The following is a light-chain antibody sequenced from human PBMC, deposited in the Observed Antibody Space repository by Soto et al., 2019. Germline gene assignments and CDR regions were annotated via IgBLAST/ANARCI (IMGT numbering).Light chain of an antibody. J-gene: IGKJ1*01. CDR3: QQYNSYPWT. Sequence: DIQMTQSPSTLSASVGDRVTITCRASQSISSWLAWYQQKPWKAPKLLIYKASSLESRVPSRFSGSGSGTEFTLTISSLQPDDFATYYCQQYNSYPWTFGQGTKVDIK. V-gene: IGKV1-5*03. CDR2: KAS. CDR1: QSISSW.